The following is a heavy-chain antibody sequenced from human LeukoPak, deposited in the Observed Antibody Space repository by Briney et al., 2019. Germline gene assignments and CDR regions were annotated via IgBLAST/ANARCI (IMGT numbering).Heavy chain of an antibody. D-gene: IGHD5-18*01. CDR3: ARAGLGYSYGYRYFYYAMDV. J-gene: IGHJ6*02. CDR2: TEKDGGEK. Sequence: GGSLRLSCAASGFTFSSYWMSWVRQVPGKGLEWVAITEKDGGEKYYVDSVRGRSTISRDNAENSLYLQVNSLRVGDTAVYYCARAGLGYSYGYRYFYYAMDVWGQGITVTVSS. V-gene: IGHV3-7*04. CDR1: GFTFSSYW.